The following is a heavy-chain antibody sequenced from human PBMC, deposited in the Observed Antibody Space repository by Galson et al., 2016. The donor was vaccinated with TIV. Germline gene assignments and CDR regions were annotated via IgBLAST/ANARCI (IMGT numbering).Heavy chain of an antibody. CDR2: IPDGVNK. D-gene: IGHD2-15*01. J-gene: IGHJ6*02. V-gene: IGHV3-66*02. CDR1: GPPVSINT. Sequence: SLRLSFAAPGPPVSINTMPWVRKAPGRGLEGASLIPDGVNKYYPASGKARFTISRDNSKNTLYLQMNSLRVEDTAVYYCARDRVVDATYYYYYYGMDVWGQGTAVTVSS. CDR3: ARDRVVDATYYYYYYGMDV.